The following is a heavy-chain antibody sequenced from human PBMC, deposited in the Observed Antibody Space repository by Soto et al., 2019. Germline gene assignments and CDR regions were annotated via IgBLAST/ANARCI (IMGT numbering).Heavy chain of an antibody. D-gene: IGHD3-9*01. CDR2: ISYDGREI. Sequence: GGSLRLSCVASGLTFNIFAFHWVRQAPGKGLEWLSAISYDGREIHYSESVKGRFTISRDSSTNTVYLEMNSLRYEDTAVYYCASDPLAVTGSFVDYWGQGTLVTVSS. V-gene: IGHV3-30-3*01. CDR3: ASDPLAVTGSFVDY. CDR1: GLTFNIFA. J-gene: IGHJ4*02.